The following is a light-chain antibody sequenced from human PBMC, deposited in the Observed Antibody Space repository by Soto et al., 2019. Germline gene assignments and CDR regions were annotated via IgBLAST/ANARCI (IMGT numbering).Light chain of an antibody. CDR3: GSWDSSLSDYV. J-gene: IGLJ1*01. CDR2: DDN. CDR1: SSNIGGNS. V-gene: IGLV1-51*01. Sequence: QSVLRQPPSVSAAPGQKVAISCSGSSSNIGGNSVSWYQQLPGTAPKLLIYDDNKRPSGTPDRFSGSKSGTSATLGITGFQTGDEADYYCGSWDSSLSDYVFGTGTKVTXL.